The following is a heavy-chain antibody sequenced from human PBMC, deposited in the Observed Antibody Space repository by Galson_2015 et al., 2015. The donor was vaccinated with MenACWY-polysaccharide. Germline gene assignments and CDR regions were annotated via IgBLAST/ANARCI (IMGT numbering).Heavy chain of an antibody. CDR2: ISYDETNK. D-gene: IGHD2/OR15-2a*01. V-gene: IGHV3-30-3*01. J-gene: IGHJ6*02. Sequence: SLRLSCAASGFTFNSYAMHWVRQAPGKGLEWLAVISYDETNKYYADSVKGRFTISRDNSKTTLYLQMNSLRAEDTAVFYCARAYCDRITCYGMDVWGQGTTVAVSS. CDR3: ARAYCDRITCYGMDV. CDR1: GFTFNSYA.